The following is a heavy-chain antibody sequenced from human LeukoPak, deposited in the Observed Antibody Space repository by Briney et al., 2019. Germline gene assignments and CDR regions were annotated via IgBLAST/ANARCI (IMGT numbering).Heavy chain of an antibody. CDR1: GGTFSSYA. CDR3: ARVVYAIFSSWFDP. Sequence: ASVKVSCKASGGTFSSYAISWVRQAPGQGLEWMGWISAYNGNTNYAQKLQGRVTMTTDTSTSTAYMELRSLRSDDTAVYYCARVVYAIFSSWFDPWGQGTLVTVSS. D-gene: IGHD2-8*02. CDR2: ISAYNGNT. V-gene: IGHV1-18*01. J-gene: IGHJ5*02.